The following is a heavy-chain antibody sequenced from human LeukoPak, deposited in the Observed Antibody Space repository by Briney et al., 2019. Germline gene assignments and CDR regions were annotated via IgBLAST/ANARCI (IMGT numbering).Heavy chain of an antibody. J-gene: IGHJ4*02. CDR3: ARESDGYAHFDY. V-gene: IGHV1-69*06. CDR1: GYTFTSYG. D-gene: IGHD5-12*01. CDR2: IIPIFGTA. Sequence: EASVKVSCKASGYTFTSYGISWVRQAPGQGLEWMGGIIPIFGTANYAQKFQGRVTITADKSTSTAYMELSSLRSEDTAVYYCARESDGYAHFDYWGQGTLVTVSS.